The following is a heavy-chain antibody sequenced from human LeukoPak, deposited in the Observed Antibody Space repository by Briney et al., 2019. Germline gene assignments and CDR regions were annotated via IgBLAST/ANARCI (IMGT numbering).Heavy chain of an antibody. CDR2: IYHTGTT. J-gene: IGHJ4*02. CDR3: ARHQAGANTIDY. Sequence: PSGTLSLTCAVSGGSVSHNWWSWVRQPPGEGLEWIGEIYHTGTTNYNPSLESRVTILVDKSNNQFSLKLNSVTAADTAVYYCARHQAGANTIDYWGQGTLVTVSS. CDR1: GGSVSHNW. V-gene: IGHV4-4*02. D-gene: IGHD1-26*01.